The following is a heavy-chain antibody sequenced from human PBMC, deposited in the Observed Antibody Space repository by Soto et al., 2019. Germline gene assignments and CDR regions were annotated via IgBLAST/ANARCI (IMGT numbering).Heavy chain of an antibody. J-gene: IGHJ4*02. CDR1: GFTFSKYT. Sequence: EVQLVESGGGLVKPGGSLRLSCAASGFTFSKYTMNWVRQAPGKGLEWVSSISSSSIDIYYAGSVKGRFTISRDNASDSLYLQMNTLRAEDTAVYFCARDGLYGSGTYFRDWGQGTLVTVSS. V-gene: IGHV3-21*01. CDR3: ARDGLYGSGTYFRD. CDR2: ISSSSIDI. D-gene: IGHD3-10*01.